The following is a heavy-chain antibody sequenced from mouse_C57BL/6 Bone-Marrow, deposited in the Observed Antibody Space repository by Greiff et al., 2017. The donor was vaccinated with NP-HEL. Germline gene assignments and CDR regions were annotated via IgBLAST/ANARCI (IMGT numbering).Heavy chain of an antibody. CDR2: ISSGGSYT. CDR1: GFTFSSYG. V-gene: IGHV5-6*01. Sequence: EVQLVESGGDLVKPGGSLKLSCAASGFTFSSYGMSWVRQTPDKRLEWVATISSGGSYTYYPDSVKGRFTISRDNAKNTLYLQMSSLKSEDTAMYYCGGGYGYDGFDYWGQGTTLTVSS. D-gene: IGHD2-2*01. J-gene: IGHJ2*01. CDR3: GGGYGYDGFDY.